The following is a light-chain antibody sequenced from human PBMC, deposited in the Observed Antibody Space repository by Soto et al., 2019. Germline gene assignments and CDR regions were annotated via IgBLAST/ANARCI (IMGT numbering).Light chain of an antibody. CDR2: RAS. CDR3: QQYKTYWT. CDR1: QSISGTW. Sequence: DIQMTQSPSTLSASVGDRVAITCRASQSISGTWLAWYHQKPGKAPNLLIYRASSLESGVPSRFSGSGSGTEFTLTISSLQPDDFATYYCQQYKTYWTFGQGTKVEIK. V-gene: IGKV1-5*03. J-gene: IGKJ1*01.